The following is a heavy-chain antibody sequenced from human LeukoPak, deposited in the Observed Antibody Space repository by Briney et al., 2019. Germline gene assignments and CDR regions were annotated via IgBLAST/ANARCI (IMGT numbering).Heavy chain of an antibody. CDR2: INHSGST. CDR3: ARVRQVYYYYYMDV. Sequence: SETLSLTCAVYGGSFSGYYWSWIRQPPGKGLEWIGEINHSGSTNYNPSLKSRVTISVDTSKNQFSLKLSSVTAADTAVYYCARVRQVYYYYYMDVWGKGTTVTVSS. J-gene: IGHJ6*03. V-gene: IGHV4-34*01. D-gene: IGHD4/OR15-4a*01. CDR1: GGSFSGYY.